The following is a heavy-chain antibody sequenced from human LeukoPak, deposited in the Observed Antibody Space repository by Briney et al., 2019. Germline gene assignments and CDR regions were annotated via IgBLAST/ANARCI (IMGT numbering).Heavy chain of an antibody. CDR2: ISGSGGST. D-gene: IGHD7-27*01. Sequence: GGSLRLSCAASGFTFSSYAISWVRQAPGKGLEWVSAISGSGGSTYYADSVKGRFTISRDNSKNTLYLQMNSLRAEDTAVYYCAKFNGDSVYFDYWGQGTLVTVSS. CDR1: GFTFSSYA. J-gene: IGHJ4*02. CDR3: AKFNGDSVYFDY. V-gene: IGHV3-23*01.